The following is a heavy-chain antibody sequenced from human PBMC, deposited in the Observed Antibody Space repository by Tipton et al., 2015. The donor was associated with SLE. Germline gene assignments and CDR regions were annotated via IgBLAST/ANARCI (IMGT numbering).Heavy chain of an antibody. J-gene: IGHJ4*02. CDR2: IYYSGST. Sequence: TLSLTCTVSGGSISSHYWSWIRQPPGKGLEWIGYIYYSGSTNYNPSLKSRVTISVDTSKNQFSLKLSSVTAADTAVYYCARESGWSTFGYWGQGTLVTVSS. V-gene: IGHV4-59*11. D-gene: IGHD6-19*01. CDR1: GGSISSHY. CDR3: ARESGWSTFGY.